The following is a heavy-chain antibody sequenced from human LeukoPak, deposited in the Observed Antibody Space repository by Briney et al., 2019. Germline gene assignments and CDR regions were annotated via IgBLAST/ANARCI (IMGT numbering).Heavy chain of an antibody. D-gene: IGHD3-10*01. CDR3: ARDMSSGSGDDAFDI. CDR1: GFTFSSYG. V-gene: IGHV3-30*03. J-gene: IGHJ3*02. CDR2: ISYDGSNK. Sequence: GGSLRLSCAASGFTFSSYGMHWVRQAPGKGLEWVAVISYDGSNKYYADSVKGRFTISRDNSKNTLYLQMNSLRAEDTAVYYCARDMSSGSGDDAFDIWGQGTMVTVSS.